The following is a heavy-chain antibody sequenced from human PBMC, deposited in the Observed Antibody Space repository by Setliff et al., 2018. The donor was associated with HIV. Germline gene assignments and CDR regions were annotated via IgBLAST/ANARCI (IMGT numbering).Heavy chain of an antibody. V-gene: IGHV4-34*01. CDR2: INQSENT. Sequence: PSETLSLTCTVYGGSFSGYYWSWIRQPPGMGLEWIGEINQSENTDYNPSLKSRVTISVDKSKNQFSLRLNSVTAADTAVYYCARRTIWGDAFDIWGRGTMVTVSS. J-gene: IGHJ3*02. CDR3: ARRTIWGDAFDI. D-gene: IGHD3-16*01. CDR1: GGSFSGYY.